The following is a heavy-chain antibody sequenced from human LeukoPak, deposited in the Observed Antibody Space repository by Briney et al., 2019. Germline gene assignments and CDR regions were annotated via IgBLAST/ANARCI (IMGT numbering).Heavy chain of an antibody. CDR2: LYYSGTT. CDR3: ASDRSSWNPGAPY. J-gene: IGHJ4*02. V-gene: IGHV4-39*01. D-gene: IGHD6-13*01. CDR1: GGSISSSSYY. Sequence: SETLSLTCTVSGGSISSSSYYWGWIRQPPGKGLEWIGNLYYSGTTYYNPSFKSRVTISVDTSKNQFSLKLSSVTAADTAVYYCASDRSSWNPGAPYWGQGTLVTVSS.